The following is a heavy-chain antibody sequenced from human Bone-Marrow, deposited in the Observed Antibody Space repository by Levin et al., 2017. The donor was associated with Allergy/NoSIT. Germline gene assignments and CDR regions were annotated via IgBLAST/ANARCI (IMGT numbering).Heavy chain of an antibody. Sequence: SETLSLTCAVYGGSFSGYYWSWIRQPPGKGLEWIGEINHSGSTNYNPSLKSRVTISVDTSKNQFSLKLSSVTAADTAVYYCARGALTRAFDSWGQGTMVTVSS. CDR1: GGSFSGYY. J-gene: IGHJ3*02. D-gene: IGHD4/OR15-4a*01. V-gene: IGHV4-34*01. CDR3: ARGALTRAFDS. CDR2: INHSGST.